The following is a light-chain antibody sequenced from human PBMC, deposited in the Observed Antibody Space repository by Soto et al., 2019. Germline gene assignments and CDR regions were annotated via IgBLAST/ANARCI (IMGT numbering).Light chain of an antibody. CDR3: SSYTNSNTRV. J-gene: IGLJ1*01. CDR2: EVS. Sequence: QSALTQPASVSGSPGQSITISCTGTNSDGGDYNYVSWYQQHPGKAPKLIIYEVSNRPSGISDRFSASKSGNTASTTISGLQAEDEADYYCSSYTNSNTRVFGTGTKGTVL. CDR1: NSDGGDYNY. V-gene: IGLV2-14*01.